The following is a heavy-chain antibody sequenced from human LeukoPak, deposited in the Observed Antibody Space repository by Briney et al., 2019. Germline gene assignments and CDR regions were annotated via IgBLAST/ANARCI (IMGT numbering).Heavy chain of an antibody. J-gene: IGHJ5*02. CDR3: ARPYYYDSRIDP. CDR1: GCTISSGDYY. CDR2: IYYSGST. V-gene: IGHV4-30-4*01. D-gene: IGHD3-22*01. Sequence: SQTLSLTCTGSGCTISSGDYYWSWIRQPPGKGLEWSAYIYYSGSTYYNPSIKSRVTMSADTYKNQLCLKLSSVTAADTAVYYCARPYYYDSRIDPWGQGILVTVSS.